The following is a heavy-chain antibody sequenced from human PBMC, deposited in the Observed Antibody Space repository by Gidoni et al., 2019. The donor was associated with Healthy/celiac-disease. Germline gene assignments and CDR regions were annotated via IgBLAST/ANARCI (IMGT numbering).Heavy chain of an antibody. J-gene: IGHJ1*01. CDR2: LNHSGST. V-gene: IGHV4-34*01. D-gene: IGHD1-26*01. CDR1: GGSFSGYY. Sequence: QVQLQQWGAGLLKPSETLSLTCAVYGGSFSGYYWSWIRQPPGKGLEWIGELNHSGSTNYNPSLKSRVTISVDTSKNQFSLKLSSVTAADTAVYYCARSGWGSYYRSEYFQHWGQGTLVTVSS. CDR3: ARSGWGSYYRSEYFQH.